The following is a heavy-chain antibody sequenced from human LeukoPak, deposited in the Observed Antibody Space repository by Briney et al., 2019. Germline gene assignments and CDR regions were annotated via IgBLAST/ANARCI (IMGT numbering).Heavy chain of an antibody. V-gene: IGHV3-74*01. CDR2: INTDGSSF. Sequence: GGSLRLSCAASGFTFNSYTINWVRQAPGEGLVWVSRINTDGSSFNYADSVKGRINISRDNAKNTLYLHMSSLRAEDSAVYYCARDMGGIVGFYYFYMDVWGKGTTVTVSS. CDR3: ARDMGGIVGFYYFYMDV. J-gene: IGHJ6*03. D-gene: IGHD3-16*02. CDR1: GFTFNSYT.